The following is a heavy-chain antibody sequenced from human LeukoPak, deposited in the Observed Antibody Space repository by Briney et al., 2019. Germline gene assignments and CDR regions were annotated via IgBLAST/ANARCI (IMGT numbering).Heavy chain of an antibody. D-gene: IGHD3-3*01. V-gene: IGHV3-7*01. CDR3: ARETYDFWSGYYTSWFDP. CDR1: GFTFSSDW. CDR2: IKQDGSEK. Sequence: PGGSLRLSCAASGFTFSSDWMSWVRQAPGKGLEWVANIKQDGSEKYYVDSVKGRFTISRDNAKNSLYLQMNSLRAEDTAVYYCARETYDFWSGYYTSWFDPWGQGTLVTVSS. J-gene: IGHJ5*02.